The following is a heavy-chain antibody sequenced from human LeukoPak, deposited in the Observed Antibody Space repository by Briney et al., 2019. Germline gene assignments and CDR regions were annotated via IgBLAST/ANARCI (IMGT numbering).Heavy chain of an antibody. Sequence: ASVKVSCKASGGTFSSYAISWVRQAPGQGLEWMGGIIPIFGTANYAQKFQGRVTITTDESTSTAYMELSSLRSEDTAVYYCARVLKGYCSGGSCYGGFDYWGQGTLVTVSS. CDR2: IIPIFGTA. V-gene: IGHV1-69*05. D-gene: IGHD2-15*01. J-gene: IGHJ4*02. CDR3: ARVLKGYCSGGSCYGGFDY. CDR1: GGTFSSYA.